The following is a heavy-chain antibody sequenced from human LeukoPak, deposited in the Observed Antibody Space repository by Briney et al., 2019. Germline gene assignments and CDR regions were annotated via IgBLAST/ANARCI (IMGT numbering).Heavy chain of an antibody. D-gene: IGHD3-10*01. J-gene: IGHJ3*02. CDR3: TKSDGYGLIRI. V-gene: IGHV4-39*07. Sequence: SETLSLTCSVSGDSIIGYYWGWIRQPPGKGLEWIGNIYYTGNTYYNSSLKSRVTISLDTSKNQFSLKVISMTAADTAAYYCTKSDGYGLIRICGRGTMVTVPS. CDR2: IYYTGNT. CDR1: GDSIIGYY.